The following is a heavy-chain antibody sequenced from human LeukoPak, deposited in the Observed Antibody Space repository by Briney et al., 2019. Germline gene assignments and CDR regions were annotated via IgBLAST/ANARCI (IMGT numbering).Heavy chain of an antibody. CDR1: GFTVTSNY. J-gene: IGHJ4*02. Sequence: PPGGSLRLSCAASGFTVTSNYMSWVRQAPGKGLEWVSIIYSGGSTFYADSVKGRFTISRDNSKNALYLQLNSLRAEDTAVYYCATGYCSSTSCRRDYWGQGTLVTVSS. V-gene: IGHV3-53*01. CDR2: IYSGGST. D-gene: IGHD2-2*01. CDR3: ATGYCSSTSCRRDY.